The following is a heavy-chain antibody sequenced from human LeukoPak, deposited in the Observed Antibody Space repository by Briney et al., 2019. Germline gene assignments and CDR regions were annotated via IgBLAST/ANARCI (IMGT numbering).Heavy chain of an antibody. CDR2: ISGSGGST. Sequence: GGSLRLSCAASGFTFSSYAMSWVRQAPGKGLEWVSAISGSGGSTYYADSVKGRFTISRDNSKNTLYLQMNSLRAEDTAVYYCASGYCSSTSCTDYWGQGTLVTVSS. D-gene: IGHD2-2*01. CDR1: GFTFSSYA. CDR3: ASGYCSSTSCTDY. J-gene: IGHJ4*02. V-gene: IGHV3-23*01.